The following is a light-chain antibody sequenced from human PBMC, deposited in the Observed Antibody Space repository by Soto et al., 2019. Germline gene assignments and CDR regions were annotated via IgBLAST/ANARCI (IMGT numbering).Light chain of an antibody. CDR2: EVA. CDR1: SSDVGGYNF. CDR3: CSHSSSITWM. J-gene: IGLJ3*02. V-gene: IGLV2-14*03. Sequence: QSAPTQTASVSGSPGQSITMSCTGTSSDVGGYNFVSWYQQHPGKAPKLIVHEVANRLSGVSGRFSGSKSGNTAFLTISGLQAEDEAVYYCCSHSSSITWMFGGGTKVTVL.